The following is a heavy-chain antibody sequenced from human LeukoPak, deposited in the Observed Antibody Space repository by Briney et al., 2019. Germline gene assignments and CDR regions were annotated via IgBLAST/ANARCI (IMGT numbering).Heavy chain of an antibody. CDR1: GFTFSNAW. Sequence: GGSLRLSCAASGFTFSNAWMSWVRQAPGKGLEWVGRIKSKTDGGTTDYAAPVKGRFTISRDDSKNTLYLQMNSLETEDTAVYYCTTGAVPDAFDIWGQGTMVTVSS. CDR3: TTGAVPDAFDI. CDR2: IKSKTDGGTT. V-gene: IGHV3-15*01. J-gene: IGHJ3*02.